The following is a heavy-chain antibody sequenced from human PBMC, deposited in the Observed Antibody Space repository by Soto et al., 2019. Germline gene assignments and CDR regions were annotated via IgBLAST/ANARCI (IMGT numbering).Heavy chain of an antibody. D-gene: IGHD2-2*01. CDR3: ARGYCSSTSCYGVYFDY. J-gene: IGHJ4*02. Sequence: SETLSLTCTVSGDSIGSGNKYWSWIRQAPGKGLEWIGYIFSSGSTYYNPSLKSRVTISVDRSKNQFSLKLSSVTAADTAVYYCARGYCSSTSCYGVYFDYWGQGTLVTVSS. V-gene: IGHV4-30-4*01. CDR2: IFSSGST. CDR1: GDSIGSGNKY.